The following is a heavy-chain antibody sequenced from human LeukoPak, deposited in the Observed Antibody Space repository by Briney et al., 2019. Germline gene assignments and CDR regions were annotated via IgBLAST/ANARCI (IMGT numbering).Heavy chain of an antibody. CDR2: ISRGGSTT. J-gene: IGHJ4*02. CDR3: AKDRGVFGVAYSLDY. V-gene: IGHV3-11*04. Sequence: PGGSLRLSCAASGFTLSDSYMSWIRQAPGKGLEWVSYISRGGSTTYYADSVRGRFTISRDISKKTLYLQMNSLRAEDTAVYYCAKDRGVFGVAYSLDYWGQGSLVTVSS. CDR1: GFTLSDSY. D-gene: IGHD3-3*01.